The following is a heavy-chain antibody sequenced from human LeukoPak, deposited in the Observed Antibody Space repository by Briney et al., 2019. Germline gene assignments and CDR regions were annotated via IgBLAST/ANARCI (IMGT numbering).Heavy chain of an antibody. D-gene: IGHD6-13*01. J-gene: IGHJ4*02. CDR1: GFTFSSYA. Sequence: GGSLRLSCAASGFTFSSYAMSWVRQAPGKGLEWVSAISGSGDSTYYADSVKGRFTISRDNSKSTLYLQMNSLRAEDTAVYYCAKLKSWYFDYWGQGTLVTVSS. V-gene: IGHV3-23*01. CDR3: AKLKSWYFDY. CDR2: ISGSGDST.